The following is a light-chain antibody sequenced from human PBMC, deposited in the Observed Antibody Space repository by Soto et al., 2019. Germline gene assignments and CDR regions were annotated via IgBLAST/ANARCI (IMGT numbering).Light chain of an antibody. V-gene: IGLV2-11*01. Sequence: QSALTQSRSVSGSPGQSVTISCTGASSDVDYRYVSWYQQSPGKAPKLMIHDVNKRPSGVPDRFSGSKSGNTASLTISGLQAEDEADYCCCTYAGNYIFVFGTGTKLTVL. CDR2: DVN. J-gene: IGLJ1*01. CDR1: SSDVDYRY. CDR3: CTYAGNYIFV.